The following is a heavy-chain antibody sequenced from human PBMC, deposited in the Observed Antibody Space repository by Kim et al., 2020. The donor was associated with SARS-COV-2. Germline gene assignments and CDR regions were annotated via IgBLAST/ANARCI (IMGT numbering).Heavy chain of an antibody. J-gene: IGHJ6*02. CDR3: ARERYTSSWYVMDV. V-gene: IGHV1-46*01. Sequence: AQKFQDRVTMTRDTSTSTVYMGLSSLRSEDTAVYYCARERYTSSWYVMDVWGQGTTVTVSS. D-gene: IGHD6-13*01.